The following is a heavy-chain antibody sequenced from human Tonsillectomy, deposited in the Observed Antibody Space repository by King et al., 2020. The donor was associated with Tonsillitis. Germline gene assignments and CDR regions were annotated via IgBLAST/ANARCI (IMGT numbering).Heavy chain of an antibody. D-gene: IGHD6-19*01. Sequence: VQLVESGGGVVQPGGSLRLSCAASGFTFSSYDMHWVRQAPGKGLEWVAFIRYDGSDKYYAHSVKGRFNISRDNSRNTLYLQMNSLRAEDPAVYYCARGAGMDYWVQGNLVTVSS. J-gene: IGHJ4*02. CDR2: IRYDGSDK. CDR3: ARGAGMDY. CDR1: GFTFSSYD. V-gene: IGHV3-30*02.